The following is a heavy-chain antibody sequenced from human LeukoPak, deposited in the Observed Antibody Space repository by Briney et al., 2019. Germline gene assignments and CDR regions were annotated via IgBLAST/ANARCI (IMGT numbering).Heavy chain of an antibody. Sequence: GASVKVSCKASGYTFTGYYMHWVRQAPGQGLEWMGIINPSGGSTSYAQKFQGRVTMTRDTSTSTVYMELSSLRSEDTAVYYCAGVEVDGDYGYYGMDVWGQGTTVTVSS. CDR1: GYTFTGYY. CDR2: INPSGGST. V-gene: IGHV1-46*01. CDR3: AGVEVDGDYGYYGMDV. J-gene: IGHJ6*02. D-gene: IGHD4-17*01.